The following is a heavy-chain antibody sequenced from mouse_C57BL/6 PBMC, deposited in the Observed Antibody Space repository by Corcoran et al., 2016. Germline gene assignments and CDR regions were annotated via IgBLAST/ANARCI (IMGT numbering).Heavy chain of an antibody. D-gene: IGHD1-1*01. J-gene: IGHJ4*01. V-gene: IGHV9-3*01. CDR1: GYTFTTYG. Sequence: QIQLVQSGPELKKPGETVKISCKASGYTFTTYGMSWVKQAPGKGLKWMDWINTYSGVPTYADDFKGRFAFSLETSASTAYLQINNLKNEDTATYFCARSYGKEAMDYWGQGTSVTVSS. CDR2: INTYSGVP. CDR3: ARSYGKEAMDY.